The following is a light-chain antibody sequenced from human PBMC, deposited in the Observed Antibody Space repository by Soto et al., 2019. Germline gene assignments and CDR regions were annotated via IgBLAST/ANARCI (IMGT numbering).Light chain of an antibody. CDR1: SSNIGNNL. Sequence: QSVLTQPPSVSAAPGQKVTISCSGSSSNIGNNLVSWYQQLPGAAPKLLIYDNNKRPSGIPDRFSGSKSGTSASLGITGLQTGDEADYSCATWDSSLSAWLFGGGTKLTVL. CDR2: DNN. CDR3: ATWDSSLSAWL. J-gene: IGLJ3*02. V-gene: IGLV1-51*01.